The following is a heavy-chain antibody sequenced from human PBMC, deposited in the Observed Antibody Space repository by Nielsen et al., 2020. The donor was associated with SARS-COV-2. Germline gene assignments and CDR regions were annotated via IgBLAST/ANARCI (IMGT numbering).Heavy chain of an antibody. CDR3: TVTGGY. CDR2: INSDGSST. CDR1: GFTFSNAW. Sequence: GGSLRLSCAASGFTFSNAWMSWVRQAPGKGLVWVSRINSDGSSTSYADSVKGRFTISRDNAKNTLYLQMNSLRAEDTAVYYCTVTGGYWGQGTLVTVSS. D-gene: IGHD4-17*01. J-gene: IGHJ4*02. V-gene: IGHV3-74*01.